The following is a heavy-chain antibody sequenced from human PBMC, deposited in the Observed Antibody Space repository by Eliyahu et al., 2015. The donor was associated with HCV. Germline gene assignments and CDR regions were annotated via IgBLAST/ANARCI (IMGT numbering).Heavy chain of an antibody. CDR3: ARGRVIVVVVAATRKGWFDP. CDR1: GGSFXGYY. Sequence: QVQLQQWGAGLLKPSETLSLTCAVYGGSFXGYYWSWIRXPPGKGLEWIGEINHSGXTNYNPSLKSRVTISVDTSKNQFSLKLSSVTAADTAVYYCARGRVIVVVVAATRKGWFDPWGQGTLVTVSS. D-gene: IGHD2-15*01. CDR2: INHSGXT. V-gene: IGHV4-34*01. J-gene: IGHJ5*02.